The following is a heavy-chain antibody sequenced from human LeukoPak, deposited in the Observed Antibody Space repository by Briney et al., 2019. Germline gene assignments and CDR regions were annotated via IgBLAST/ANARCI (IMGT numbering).Heavy chain of an antibody. J-gene: IGHJ5*02. V-gene: IGHV3-33*01. CDR3: ARDADTSSHYGRFDP. CDR2: LWYDGNRK. CDR1: GFTFTFSAYA. Sequence: AGGSLRLSCAASGFTFTFSAYAIHWVRQAPGKGLEWVAVLWYDGNRKYYADSVEGRFTVSRDTAKNTLYLQMNSLRAEDTAVYYCARDADTSSHYGRFDPWGQGTLVTVSS. D-gene: IGHD3-22*01.